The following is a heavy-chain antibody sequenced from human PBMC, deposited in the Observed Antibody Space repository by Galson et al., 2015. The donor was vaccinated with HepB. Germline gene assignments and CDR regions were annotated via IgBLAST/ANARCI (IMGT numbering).Heavy chain of an antibody. D-gene: IGHD3-10*01. J-gene: IGHJ4*02. CDR3: NTLTPPYYLGSGSLQY. CDR2: ITSTADSGTA. Sequence: SLRLSCAASGFTFSNAGLNWVRQAPGKGLEWVGRITSTADSGTADYAAHVKGRITISRHASKNTLYLQMNSLNAEDTAVYYCNTLTPPYYLGSGSLQYWGQGTLVTVSS. V-gene: IGHV3-15*07. CDR1: GFTFSNAG.